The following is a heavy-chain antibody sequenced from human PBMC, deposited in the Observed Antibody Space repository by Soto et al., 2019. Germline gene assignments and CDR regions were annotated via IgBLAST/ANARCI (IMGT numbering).Heavy chain of an antibody. V-gene: IGHV4-39*01. Sequence: QLQLQESGPGLVKPSETLSLTCTVSGGSISSSSYYWGWIRQPPGKGLEWIGSIYYSGSTYYNPSLKSRVTISVDTSKNQFSLKLSSVTAADTAVYYCARHYPNWNYAANDYWGQGTLVTVSS. D-gene: IGHD1-7*01. CDR2: IYYSGST. J-gene: IGHJ4*02. CDR3: ARHYPNWNYAANDY. CDR1: GGSISSSSYY.